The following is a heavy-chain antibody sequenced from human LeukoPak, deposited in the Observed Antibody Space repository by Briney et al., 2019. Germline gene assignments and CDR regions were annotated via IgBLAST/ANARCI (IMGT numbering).Heavy chain of an antibody. CDR1: GYSLTSYW. V-gene: IGHV5-51*01. CDR2: IYPGDSDT. J-gene: IGHJ4*02. CDR3: ARDSASSGWYRFDY. D-gene: IGHD6-19*01. Sequence: GESLKISRKGSGYSLTSYWIGWVRQMAGKGLEWMGIIYPGDSDTRYSPSFQGQVTISADKSISTAYLQWSSLKASDTAMYYCARDSASSGWYRFDYWGQGTLVTVSS.